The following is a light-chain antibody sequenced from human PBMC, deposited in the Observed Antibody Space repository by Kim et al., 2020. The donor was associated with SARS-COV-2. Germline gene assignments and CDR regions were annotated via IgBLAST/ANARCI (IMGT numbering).Light chain of an antibody. CDR1: NIGTKN. J-gene: IGLJ3*02. Sequence: SVALGQTARITCGGNNIGTKNVHWYQQKPGQAPVLVIYRDTNRPSGIPERFSASNSGNTATLTISRAQGGDEADYYCQVWDSSAWVFGGGTQLTVL. CDR2: RDT. V-gene: IGLV3-9*01. CDR3: QVWDSSAWV.